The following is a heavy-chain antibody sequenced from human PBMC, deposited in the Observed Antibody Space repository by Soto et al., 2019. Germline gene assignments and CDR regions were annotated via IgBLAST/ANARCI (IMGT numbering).Heavy chain of an antibody. CDR2: IDPSDSQT. Sequence: ESLKISCKGSGYSFAGYWITWVRQKPGQGLEWMGRIDPSDSQTYYSPSFRGHVTISATKSITTVFLQWSSLSASDTAMYYCARQIYDADTGPNFQYYFDSWGQGTPVTVSS. V-gene: IGHV5-10-1*01. D-gene: IGHD5-18*01. J-gene: IGHJ4*02. CDR3: ARQIYDADTGPNFQYYFDS. CDR1: GYSFAGYW.